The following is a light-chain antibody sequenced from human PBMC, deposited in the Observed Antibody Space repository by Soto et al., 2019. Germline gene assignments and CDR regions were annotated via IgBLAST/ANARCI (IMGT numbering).Light chain of an antibody. J-gene: IGLJ1*01. V-gene: IGLV1-51*01. Sequence: QSVLTPPPSVSAAPGQRVTISCSGSSSNIGGNSVSWYQQLPGTAPNLLIYDDDKRPSGIPDRFSGSKSGTSATLGITGFQTGDEADYYCGSWDSSLSAYVFGTGTKVTVL. CDR1: SSNIGGNS. CDR2: DDD. CDR3: GSWDSSLSAYV.